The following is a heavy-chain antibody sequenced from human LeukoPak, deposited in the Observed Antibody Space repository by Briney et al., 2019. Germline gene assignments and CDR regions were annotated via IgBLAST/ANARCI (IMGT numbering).Heavy chain of an antibody. CDR3: AREAVPYYDSSGYDY. D-gene: IGHD3-22*01. V-gene: IGHV1-18*01. CDR2: ISAYNGNT. CDR1: GYTFTSYG. J-gene: IGHJ4*02. Sequence: ASVKVSCTASGYTFTSYGISWVRQAPGQGLEWMGWISAYNGNTNYAQKLQGRVTMTTGTSTSTAYMELRSLRSDDTAVYYCAREAVPYYDSSGYDYWGQGTLVTVSS.